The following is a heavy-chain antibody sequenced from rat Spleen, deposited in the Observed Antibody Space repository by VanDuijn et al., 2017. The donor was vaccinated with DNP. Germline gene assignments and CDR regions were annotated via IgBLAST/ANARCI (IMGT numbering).Heavy chain of an antibody. V-gene: IGHV2-32*01. D-gene: IGHD2-2*01. CDR1: GFSLSIFH. J-gene: IGHJ2*01. Sequence: QVQLKESGPGLVQPSQTLSLTCSVSGFSLSIFHVHWVRQPPGKGLEWMGVMWSDGDTSYASTLKSRLSISRDTSKSQIFLEMNSLQTEDTATYYCARGIPDFDYWGQGVMVTGSS. CDR3: ARGIPDFDY. CDR2: MWSDGDT.